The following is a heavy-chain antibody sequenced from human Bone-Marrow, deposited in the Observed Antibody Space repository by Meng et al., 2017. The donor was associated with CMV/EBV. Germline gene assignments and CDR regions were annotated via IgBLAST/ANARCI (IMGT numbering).Heavy chain of an antibody. J-gene: IGHJ3*02. CDR2: IRNDGSNK. V-gene: IGHV3-30*02. Sequence: GGSLRLSCVASGFTFSSYGMHWVRQAPGKGLEWVSFIRNDGSNKYYEDPVKGRFTVYRDNSKNTLYLQMNSLRPEDTAVYYCAKSMLRGVHGGFDIWGQGTMVTVSS. D-gene: IGHD3-10*01. CDR3: AKSMLRGVHGGFDI. CDR1: GFTFSSYG.